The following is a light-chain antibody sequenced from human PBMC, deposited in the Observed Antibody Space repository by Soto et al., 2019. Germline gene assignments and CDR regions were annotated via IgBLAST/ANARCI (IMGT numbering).Light chain of an antibody. V-gene: IGLV2-14*01. CDR1: SSDVGGYNY. Sequence: QSVLTQPPSVSAAPGQKVTISCTGTSSDVGGYNYVSWYQQHPGKAPKLMIYEVSNRPSGVPNRFSGSKSGNTASLTISGLQAGDEADYYCSSYTSSSTLVFGGGTQLTVL. J-gene: IGLJ3*02. CDR2: EVS. CDR3: SSYTSSSTLV.